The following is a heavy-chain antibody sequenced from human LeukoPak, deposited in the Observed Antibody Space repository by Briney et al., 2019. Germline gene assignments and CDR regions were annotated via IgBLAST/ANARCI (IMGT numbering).Heavy chain of an antibody. CDR2: LISSGAVT. CDR1: GFTYPSYA. D-gene: IGHD5-18*01. CDR3: AKNAGYSYGLYYFDY. J-gene: IGHJ4*02. Sequence: GGSLRLSCAASGFTYPSYAMSWVRQAPGKGLEWVSSLISSGAVTYYADSVKGRFTISRDNSKNTVHLQMDSLRAEDSAVYYCAKNAGYSYGLYYFDYWGQGTLVTVSS. V-gene: IGHV3-23*01.